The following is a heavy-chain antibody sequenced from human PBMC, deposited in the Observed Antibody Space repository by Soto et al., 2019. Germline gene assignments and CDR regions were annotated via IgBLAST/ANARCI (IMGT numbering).Heavy chain of an antibody. CDR2: ISGSGGST. Sequence: GGSLRLSCAASGFTFSSYAMSWVRQAPGKGLEWVSAISGSGGSTYYADSVKGRFTISRDNSKNTLYLQMNSLRAEDTAVYYCAKDIKESSSWYRGPDAFDIWGQGKMVTVSS. D-gene: IGHD6-13*01. J-gene: IGHJ3*02. V-gene: IGHV3-23*01. CDR1: GFTFSSYA. CDR3: AKDIKESSSWYRGPDAFDI.